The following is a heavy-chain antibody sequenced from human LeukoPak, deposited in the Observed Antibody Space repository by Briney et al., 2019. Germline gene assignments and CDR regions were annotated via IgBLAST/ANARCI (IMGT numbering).Heavy chain of an antibody. CDR1: GFSISSGYY. CDR2: IYHSGST. CDR3: AGEWEPYYYYYYMDV. D-gene: IGHD1-26*01. V-gene: IGHV4-38-2*02. Sequence: SETLSLTCTVSGFSISSGYYWGWIRQPPGKGLEWIGSIYHSGSTYHNPSLKSRVTISVDTSKNQFSLNLSSVTAADTAVYYCAGEWEPYYYYYYMDVWGKGTTVTVSS. J-gene: IGHJ6*03.